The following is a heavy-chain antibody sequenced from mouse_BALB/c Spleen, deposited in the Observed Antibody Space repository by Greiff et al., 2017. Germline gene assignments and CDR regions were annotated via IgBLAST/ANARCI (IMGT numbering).Heavy chain of an antibody. CDR3: ARDDGYDGFAY. D-gene: IGHD2-2*01. V-gene: IGHV1-9*01. J-gene: IGHJ3*01. CDR2: ILPGSGST. CDR1: GYTFSSYW. Sequence: VKLLESGPELVKPGASVKISCKATGYTFSSYWIEWVKQRPGHGLEWIGEILPGSGSTKYNEKFKGKATFTADTSSNTAYMQLSSLTSEDSAVYYCARDDGYDGFAYWGQGTLVTVSA.